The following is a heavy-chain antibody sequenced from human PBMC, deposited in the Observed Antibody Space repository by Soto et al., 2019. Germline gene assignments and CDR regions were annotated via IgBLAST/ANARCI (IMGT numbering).Heavy chain of an antibody. CDR1: GLTFDDYT. V-gene: IGHV3-43*01. CDR3: TKDSSVTHFDY. CDR2: ITWDGGST. D-gene: IGHD3-10*01. Sequence: EVQLVESGGVVIQPGGSLRLSCAASGLTFDDYTMHWVRQVPGKGLEWVALITWDGGSTYYAESVKGRFTISRDNSKNSLYLQMNSLRTEDTALYYCTKDSSVTHFDYWGQGSLVTVSS. J-gene: IGHJ4*02.